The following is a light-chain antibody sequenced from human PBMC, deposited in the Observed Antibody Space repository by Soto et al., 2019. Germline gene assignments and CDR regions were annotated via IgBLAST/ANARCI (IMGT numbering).Light chain of an antibody. CDR1: SSDVGLYNY. CDR2: EVS. CDR3: SSYTGSNTLVI. V-gene: IGLV2-14*03. J-gene: IGLJ2*01. Sequence: QSALTQPASVSGSPGQSITISCTGTSSDVGLYNYVSWYQQHPGKVPKLLIYEVSKRPSGVSDRFSGSKSGNTASLTISGLQAEDEAHYYCSSYTGSNTLVIFGGGTQLTVL.